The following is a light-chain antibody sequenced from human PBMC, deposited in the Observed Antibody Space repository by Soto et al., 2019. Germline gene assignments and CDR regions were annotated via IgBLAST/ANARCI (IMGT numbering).Light chain of an antibody. Sequence: EIVLTQSPVTLSLSPGDRATLSCRASQGVRSYLAWYQQKPGQAPRLLIYDASNRATGIPARFSGSGSGTDFTLTISSLEPEDFAIYYCQQRSNWQVTFGQGTRLEIK. V-gene: IGKV3-11*01. CDR1: QGVRSY. CDR3: QQRSNWQVT. CDR2: DAS. J-gene: IGKJ5*01.